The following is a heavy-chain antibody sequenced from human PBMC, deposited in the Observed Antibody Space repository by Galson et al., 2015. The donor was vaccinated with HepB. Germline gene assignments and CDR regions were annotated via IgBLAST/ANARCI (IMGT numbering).Heavy chain of an antibody. CDR1: GFTFSSYW. V-gene: IGHV3-74*01. J-gene: IGHJ6*02. CDR2: INSDGSST. D-gene: IGHD6-13*01. CDR3: ARDIAAAGTGGMDV. Sequence: SLRLSCAASGFTFSSYWMHWVRQAPGKGLVWVTRINSDGSSTSYADSVKGRFTISRDNAMNTLYLQMNSLRAEDTAVYYCARDIAAAGTGGMDVWGQGTTVTVSS.